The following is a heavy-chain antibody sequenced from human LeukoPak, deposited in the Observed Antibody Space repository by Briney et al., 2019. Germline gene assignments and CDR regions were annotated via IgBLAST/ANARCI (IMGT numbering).Heavy chain of an antibody. CDR1: GFTFDDYG. J-gene: IGHJ4*02. V-gene: IGHV3-20*04. Sequence: PGGSLRLSCAASGFTFDDYGMSWVRQAPGKGLEWVSGINWNGGSTGYADSVKGRFTISRDNAKNSLYLQMNSLRAEDTALYYCARGRAVAGKMDWEYFDYWGQGTLVTVSS. CDR3: ARGRAVAGKMDWEYFDY. D-gene: IGHD6-19*01. CDR2: INWNGGST.